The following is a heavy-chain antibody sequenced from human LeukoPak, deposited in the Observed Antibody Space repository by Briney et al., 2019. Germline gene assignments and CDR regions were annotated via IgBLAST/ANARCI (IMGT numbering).Heavy chain of an antibody. D-gene: IGHD5-12*01. V-gene: IGHV3-48*03. CDR2: ISSSGSTI. CDR1: GFTFSSFE. Sequence: GGSLRLSCAASGFTFSSFEMNWVRQAPGKGLEWVSSISSSGSTIYYADSVKGRFTISRDNAKNSLYLQMNSLRAEDTAVYYCATLPSGYDSWFDPWGQGTLVTVSS. CDR3: ATLPSGYDSWFDP. J-gene: IGHJ5*02.